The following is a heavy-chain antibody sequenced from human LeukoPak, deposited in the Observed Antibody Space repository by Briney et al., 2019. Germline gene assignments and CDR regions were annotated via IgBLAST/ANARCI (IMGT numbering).Heavy chain of an antibody. CDR3: ATGITMVRGVSDY. J-gene: IGHJ4*02. Sequence: GASVKVSCKVSGCTLTELSMHWVRQAPGKGLEWMGGFDPEDGETIYAQKFQGRVTMTEDTSTDTAYMELSSLRSEDTAVYYCATGITMVRGVSDYWGQGTLVTVSS. CDR1: GCTLTELS. V-gene: IGHV1-24*01. D-gene: IGHD3-10*01. CDR2: FDPEDGET.